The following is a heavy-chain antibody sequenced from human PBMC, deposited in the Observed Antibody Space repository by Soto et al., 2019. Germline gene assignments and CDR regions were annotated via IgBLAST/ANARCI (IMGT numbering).Heavy chain of an antibody. CDR3: ATYGSSTANWIDP. D-gene: IGHD2-2*01. CDR2: IYHTGKT. J-gene: IGHJ5*02. CDR1: GDAIYIGGYY. V-gene: IGHV4-31*03. Sequence: SETLSLTCTVSGDAIYIGGYYWTWIRQHPGKGLEWIGYIYHTGKTYYNPSLESRGTMSVDTSKNQFSLKLASVTAADTAVYYRATYGSSTANWIDPWGQGTLVTVSS.